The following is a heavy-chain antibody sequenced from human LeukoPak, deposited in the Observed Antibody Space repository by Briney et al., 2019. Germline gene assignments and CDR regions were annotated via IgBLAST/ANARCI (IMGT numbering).Heavy chain of an antibody. V-gene: IGHV3-30*04. Sequence: GGSLRLSCAASGFTFSSYAMHWVRQAPGKGLEWVAVISYDGSNKYYADSVKGRFTISRDNSKNTLYLQMNSLRAEDTAVYYCARGSKAGIVGANTDYWGQGTLVTVSS. J-gene: IGHJ4*02. CDR1: GFTFSSYA. D-gene: IGHD1-26*01. CDR3: ARGSKAGIVGANTDY. CDR2: ISYDGSNK.